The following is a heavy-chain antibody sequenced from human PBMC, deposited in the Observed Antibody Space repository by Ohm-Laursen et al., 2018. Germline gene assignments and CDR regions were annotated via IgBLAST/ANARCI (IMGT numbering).Heavy chain of an antibody. CDR3: ATEFRDYFGSGSLYH. CDR2: IYSGGST. Sequence: SLRLSCSASGFTVSSNYMSWVRQAPGKGLEWVSVIYSGGSTYYADSVKGRFTISRDNSKNTLFLQMNSLRAEDTAVYYCATEFRDYFGSGSLYHWGQGTLVTVSS. V-gene: IGHV3-66*01. CDR1: GFTVSSNY. J-gene: IGHJ4*02. D-gene: IGHD3-10*01.